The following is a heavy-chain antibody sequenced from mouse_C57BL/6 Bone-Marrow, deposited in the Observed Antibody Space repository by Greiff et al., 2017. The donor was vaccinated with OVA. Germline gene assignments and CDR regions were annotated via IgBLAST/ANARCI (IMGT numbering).Heavy chain of an antibody. CDR3: ARRYYGPWFAY. CDR1: GYTFTSYG. CDR2: IYPRSGNT. D-gene: IGHD2-1*01. V-gene: IGHV1-81*01. Sequence: QVHVKQSGAELARPGASVKLSCKASGYTFTSYGISWVKQRTGQGLEWIGEIYPRSGNTYYNEKFKGKATLTADKSSSTAYMELRSLTSEDSAVYFCARRYYGPWFAYWGQGTLVTVSA. J-gene: IGHJ3*01.